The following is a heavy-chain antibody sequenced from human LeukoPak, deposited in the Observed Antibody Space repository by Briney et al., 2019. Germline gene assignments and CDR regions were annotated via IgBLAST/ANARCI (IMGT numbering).Heavy chain of an antibody. D-gene: IGHD3-22*01. CDR3: ARGGYYPTAAGPTLFDI. Sequence: SETLSLTCTVSGGSISSYYWSWIRQPPGKGLEWIGYIYYSGSTNYNPSLKSRVTISVDTSKNQFSLKLSSVTAADTAVYYCARGGYYPTAAGPTLFDIWGQGTMVTVSS. CDR1: GGSISSYY. CDR2: IYYSGST. V-gene: IGHV4-59*01. J-gene: IGHJ3*02.